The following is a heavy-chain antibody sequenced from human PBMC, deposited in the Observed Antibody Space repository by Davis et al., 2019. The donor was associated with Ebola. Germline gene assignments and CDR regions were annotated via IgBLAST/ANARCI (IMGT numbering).Heavy chain of an antibody. J-gene: IGHJ4*02. V-gene: IGHV1-69*04. CDR2: IIPILGIA. CDR1: GGTFSSYA. Sequence: SVKVSCKASGGTFSSYAISWVRQAPGQGLEWMGRIIPILGIANYAQKFQGRVTMTTDTSTSTAYMELRSLRSDDTAVYYCASGVTGDYWGQGTLVTVSS. D-gene: IGHD2-21*02. CDR3: ASGVTGDY.